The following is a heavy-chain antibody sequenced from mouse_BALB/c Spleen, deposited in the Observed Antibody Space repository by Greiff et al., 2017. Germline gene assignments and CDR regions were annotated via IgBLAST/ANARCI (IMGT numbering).Heavy chain of an antibody. V-gene: IGHV5-17*02. CDR2: ISSGSSTI. J-gene: IGHJ4*01. CDR1: GFTFSSFG. D-gene: IGHD2-1*01. CDR3: ARKAIFYGNPFPYYAMDY. Sequence: EVQLVESGGGLVQPGGSRKLSCAASGFTFSSFGMHWVRQAPEKGLEWVAYISSGSSTIYYADTVKGRFTISRDNPKNTLFLQMTSLRSEDTAMYYCARKAIFYGNPFPYYAMDYWGQGTSVTVSS.